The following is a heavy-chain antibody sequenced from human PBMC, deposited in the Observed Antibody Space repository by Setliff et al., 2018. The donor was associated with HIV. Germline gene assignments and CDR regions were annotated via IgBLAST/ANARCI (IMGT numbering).Heavy chain of an antibody. J-gene: IGHJ5*02. D-gene: IGHD3-16*01. CDR2: INHRGST. Sequence: SETLSLTCAVYGGSFSDFSWTWIRQPPGKGLEWIGEINHRGSTIYNPSLKSRVSISVDTSKEQFSLKLDSVTAADTAVYYCARAGIPPLGARRWFDPWGQGTLVTVSS. CDR3: ARAGIPPLGARRWFDP. V-gene: IGHV4-34*01. CDR1: GGSFSDFS.